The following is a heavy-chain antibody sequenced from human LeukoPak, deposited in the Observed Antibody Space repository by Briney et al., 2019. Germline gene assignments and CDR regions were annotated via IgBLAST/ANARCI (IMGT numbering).Heavy chain of an antibody. CDR1: GGTFSSYA. Sequence: SVKVSCKASGGTFSSYAISWVRQAPGQGLEWMGGIIPIFGTANYAQKFQGRVTITADGSTSTAYMELSSLRSEDTAVYYCARSVGATPYYFDYWGQGTLVTVSS. V-gene: IGHV1-69*13. CDR3: ARSVGATPYYFDY. J-gene: IGHJ4*02. CDR2: IIPIFGTA. D-gene: IGHD1-26*01.